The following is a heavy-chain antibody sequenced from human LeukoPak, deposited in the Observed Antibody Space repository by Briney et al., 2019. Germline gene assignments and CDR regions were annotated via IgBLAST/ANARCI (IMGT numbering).Heavy chain of an antibody. Sequence: GGSLRLSXAASGFNFGGFVMNWVRQAPGKGLEWVSYISSSGRTIYYANSVKGRFTISRDNPKNSLYLQMSSLRAEDTAVYYCARGDPYGDYAIDYWGQGALVTVSS. D-gene: IGHD4-17*01. J-gene: IGHJ4*02. CDR3: ARGDPYGDYAIDY. CDR1: GFNFGGFV. CDR2: ISSSGRTI. V-gene: IGHV3-48*03.